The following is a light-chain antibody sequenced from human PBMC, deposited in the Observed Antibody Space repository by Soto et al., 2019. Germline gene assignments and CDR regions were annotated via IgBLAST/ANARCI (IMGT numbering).Light chain of an antibody. Sequence: QSVLTQPASVSGSPGQSITISCTGTSSDVGGYDYVSWYQHHPGKVPKLIIYEVSKRPSGVSHRFSGSKSGNTASLTISGLQAEDEADYYCSSYTSSSVLVFGGGTKVTV. J-gene: IGLJ2*01. CDR1: SSDVGGYDY. CDR3: SSYTSSSVLV. CDR2: EVS. V-gene: IGLV2-14*01.